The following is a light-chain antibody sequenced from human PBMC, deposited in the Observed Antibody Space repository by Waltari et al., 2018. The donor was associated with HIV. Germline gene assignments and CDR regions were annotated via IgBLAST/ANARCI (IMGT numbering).Light chain of an antibody. V-gene: IGLV1-47*01. CDR3: QSYDSTNPCI. CDR2: ENK. J-gene: IGLJ1*01. CDR1: SSNIGNNF. Sequence: QSVLTQPPSASATPGQRVTISCSGSSSNIGNNFVYWYQQLPGTAPKLLIHENKRRPSGVPDRFSGSKSGTSASLAISGLRSEDEADYYCQSYDSTNPCIFGTGTRVTVL.